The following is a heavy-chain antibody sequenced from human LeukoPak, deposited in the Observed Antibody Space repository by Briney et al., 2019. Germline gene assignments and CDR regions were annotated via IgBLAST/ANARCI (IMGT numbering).Heavy chain of an antibody. Sequence: GASVKVSCKAYGYTFARYGINWVRQAPGQGPEWMGWIGVYNGRTNYAQKFQGRVTMTTDTSTSTAYMELRSLRFDDTAVYYCARGGAPYDSSGYYGGYWGQETLVTVSS. J-gene: IGHJ4*02. CDR2: IGVYNGRT. CDR3: ARGGAPYDSSGYYGGY. CDR1: GYTFARYG. D-gene: IGHD3-22*01. V-gene: IGHV1-18*01.